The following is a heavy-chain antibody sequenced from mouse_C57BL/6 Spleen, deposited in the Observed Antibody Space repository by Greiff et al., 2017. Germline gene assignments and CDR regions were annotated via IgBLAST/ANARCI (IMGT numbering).Heavy chain of an antibody. CDR3: ARSNYYFDY. D-gene: IGHD2-1*01. CDR1: GFSLTSYG. J-gene: IGHJ2*01. Sequence: QVQLQQSGPGLVQPSQSLSITCPVSGFSLTSYGVHWVRQSPGKGLEWLGVIWSGGSTDYNAAFISRLSISKDNSKSQVFFKMNSLQADDTAIYYCARSNYYFDYWGQGTTLTVSS. V-gene: IGHV2-2*01. CDR2: IWSGGST.